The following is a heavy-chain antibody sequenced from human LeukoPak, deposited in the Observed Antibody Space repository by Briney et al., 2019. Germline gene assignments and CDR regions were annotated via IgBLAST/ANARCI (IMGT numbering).Heavy chain of an antibody. J-gene: IGHJ5*02. Sequence: GSSVKVSSKASGGTFSSYAISWVRQAPGQGLEWMGRIIPIFGTANYAQKFQGRVTITTDESTSTAYMELSSLRSEDTAVYYCATAPRGFFGVAEFRGFDPWGQGTLVTVSS. CDR3: ATAPRGFFGVAEFRGFDP. CDR2: IIPIFGTA. V-gene: IGHV1-69*05. CDR1: GGTFSSYA. D-gene: IGHD3-3*01.